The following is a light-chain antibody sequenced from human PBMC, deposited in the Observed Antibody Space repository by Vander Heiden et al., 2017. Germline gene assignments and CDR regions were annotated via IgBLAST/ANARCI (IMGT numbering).Light chain of an antibody. V-gene: IGKV2-28*01. J-gene: IGKJ1*01. CDR3: RQALQTPRT. Sequence: DIVMTQSPVSLPVTPGEPASISCRSSQSLLHSKGYNYLDWYLQKPGQSPQLLIYLGSNRASGVPDRFSGSGSGTDFTLKISRVEAEDVGVYYCRQALQTPRTFGQGTKVEIK. CDR1: QSLLHSKGYNY. CDR2: LGS.